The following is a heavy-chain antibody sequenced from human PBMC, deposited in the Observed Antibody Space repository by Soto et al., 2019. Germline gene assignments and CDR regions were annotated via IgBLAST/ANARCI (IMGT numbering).Heavy chain of an antibody. CDR3: ARRPYCSGGSCYSGAFGY. Sequence: GASVKVSCKASGYTFTSYGISWVRQAPGQGLEWMGWISAYNGNTNYAQKLQGRVTMTTDTSTSTAYMELRSLRSDDTAVYYCARRPYCSGGSCYSGAFGYWGQGTLVTVSS. D-gene: IGHD2-15*01. J-gene: IGHJ4*02. V-gene: IGHV1-18*01. CDR1: GYTFTSYG. CDR2: ISAYNGNT.